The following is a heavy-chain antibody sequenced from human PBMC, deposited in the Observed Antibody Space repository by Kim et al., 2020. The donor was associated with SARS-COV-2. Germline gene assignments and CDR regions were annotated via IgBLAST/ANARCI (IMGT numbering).Heavy chain of an antibody. Sequence: SETLSLTCTVSGGSISSYYWSWIRQPPGKGLEWIGYIYYSVSTNYNPSLKSRVTISVDTSKNQFSLHLTSVTAADTAVYYCARDTPLCSSTRCYHNWFDPWGQGTLVTVSS. CDR3: ARDTPLCSSTRCYHNWFDP. J-gene: IGHJ5*02. V-gene: IGHV4-59*01. CDR1: GGSISSYY. D-gene: IGHD2-2*01. CDR2: IYYSVST.